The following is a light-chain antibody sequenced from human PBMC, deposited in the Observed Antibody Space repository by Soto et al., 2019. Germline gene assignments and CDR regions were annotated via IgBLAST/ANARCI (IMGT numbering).Light chain of an antibody. CDR3: SEYTSATTYV. CDR1: SSDVGAYNY. J-gene: IGLJ1*01. V-gene: IGLV2-14*01. Sequence: QSVLTQPASVSGSPGQSITISCTGTSSDVGAYNYDSWYQQYPGEAPKVIIYDVSHRPAGVSNRFSGSKSGNTASLTISGLQTQDEADYYCSEYTSATTYVFGTGTKV. CDR2: DVS.